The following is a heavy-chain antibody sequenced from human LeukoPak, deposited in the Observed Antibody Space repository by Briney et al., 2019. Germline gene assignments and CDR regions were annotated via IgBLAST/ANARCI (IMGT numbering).Heavy chain of an antibody. Sequence: SETLSLTCTVSVGSISSFHWSCIRQPPGKGLKWIGYISFSGSTNYNPSLKSRVTISVDTSKNQFSLKLSSVTAADTAVYYCARVLVPDLMVRDWGQGTLVTVSS. V-gene: IGHV4-59*01. CDR3: ARVLVPDLMVRD. D-gene: IGHD3-10*01. CDR2: ISFSGST. J-gene: IGHJ4*02. CDR1: VGSISSFH.